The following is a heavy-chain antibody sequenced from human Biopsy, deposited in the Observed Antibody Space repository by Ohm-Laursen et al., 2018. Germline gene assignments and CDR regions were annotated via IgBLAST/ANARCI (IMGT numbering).Heavy chain of an antibody. CDR2: ITWNSGSI. D-gene: IGHD2-21*02. V-gene: IGHV3-9*01. CDR3: AKDLGQVTAAIGY. Sequence: LSLTCAASGFRFDDYAMHWVRQAPGKGLEWVSGITWNSGSIGYADSVKGRFSIFRDNAKHSLYLQMNSLRAEDTALYYCAKDLGQVTAAIGYWGQGTLVTVSS. CDR1: GFRFDDYA. J-gene: IGHJ4*02.